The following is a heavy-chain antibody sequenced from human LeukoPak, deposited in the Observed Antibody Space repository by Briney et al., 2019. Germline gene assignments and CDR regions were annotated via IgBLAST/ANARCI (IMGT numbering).Heavy chain of an antibody. Sequence: GGSLRLSCTASGFTFGDYAMSWVRQAPGKGLEWVGFIRSKAYGGTTEYAASVKGRFTISRDDSKSIAYLQMNSLKTEDTAVYYCTRDADYYDYWGQGTLVTVSS. V-gene: IGHV3-49*04. CDR1: GFTFGDYA. D-gene: IGHD6-13*01. CDR3: TRDADYYDY. J-gene: IGHJ4*02. CDR2: IRSKAYGGTT.